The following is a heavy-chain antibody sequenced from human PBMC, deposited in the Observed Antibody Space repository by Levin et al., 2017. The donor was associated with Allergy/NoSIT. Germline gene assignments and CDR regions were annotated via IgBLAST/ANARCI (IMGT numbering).Heavy chain of an antibody. D-gene: IGHD6-19*01. Sequence: GGSLRLSCAASGFTFSTYSMNWVRQAPGKGLEWVSYISTSSSTIYYVDSVQGRFTISRDNAENALYLQMNSLRAEDTAVYYCARGYSSGGKAFDSWGQGTMVTVSS. V-gene: IGHV3-48*01. CDR2: ISTSSSTI. J-gene: IGHJ3*02. CDR3: ARGYSSGGKAFDS. CDR1: GFTFSTYS.